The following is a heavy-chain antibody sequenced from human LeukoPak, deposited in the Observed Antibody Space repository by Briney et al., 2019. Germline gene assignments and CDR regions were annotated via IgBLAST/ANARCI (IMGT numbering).Heavy chain of an antibody. Sequence: GGSLRLSCAASGFTFSNYAMNWVRQAPGKGLEWVSTIYSGGTTYYADSVMGRFTISRHNSRNTLYLQMNSLRAEDTAVYYCARVDTVMAYYFDLWGQGTLVTVSS. V-gene: IGHV3-53*04. J-gene: IGHJ4*02. CDR3: ARVDTVMAYYFDL. CDR2: IYSGGTT. CDR1: GFTFSNYA. D-gene: IGHD5-18*01.